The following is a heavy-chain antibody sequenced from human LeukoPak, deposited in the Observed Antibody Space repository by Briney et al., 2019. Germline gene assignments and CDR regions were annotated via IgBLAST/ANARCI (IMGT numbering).Heavy chain of an antibody. V-gene: IGHV4-39*07. CDR2: IYYSGST. Sequence: NPSQTLSLTCTVSGGSISRRSFFWGWIRQPPGKGLEWIGTIYYSGSTYSNPSLKSRVTILIDTSKNQFSLKLSSVTAADTAVYYCATRANSETWGQGTLVTVSS. CDR1: GGSISRRSFF. J-gene: IGHJ4*02. CDR3: ATRANSET.